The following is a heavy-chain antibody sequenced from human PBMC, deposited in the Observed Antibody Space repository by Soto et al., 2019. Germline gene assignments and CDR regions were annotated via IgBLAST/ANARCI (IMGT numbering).Heavy chain of an antibody. CDR1: GFTFSSYA. V-gene: IGHV3-23*01. Sequence: WWSLRLSCSASGFTFSSYAMSWFRQAPGKGLEWVSTISGSDGRTYSTDSVKGRFTISRDNSRNTAYLQMNSLRVEDTAVYYCAKGVSQYTPLALFDYWGRGTLVTVSS. J-gene: IGHJ4*02. CDR3: AKGVSQYTPLALFDY. CDR2: ISGSDGRT. D-gene: IGHD5-18*01.